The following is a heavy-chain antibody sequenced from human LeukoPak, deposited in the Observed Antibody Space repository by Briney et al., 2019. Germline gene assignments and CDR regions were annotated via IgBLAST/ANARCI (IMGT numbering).Heavy chain of an antibody. V-gene: IGHV3-30*02. CDR3: ARDRVASNWNYHPLFDY. Sequence: GGSLRLSCAASGFTFSSYGMHWVRQAPGKGLEWVAFIRYDGSNKYYADSVKGRFTISRDNSKNTLYLQMNNLRAEDTAVYYCARDRVASNWNYHPLFDYWGQGTLVTVSS. D-gene: IGHD1-7*01. CDR2: IRYDGSNK. J-gene: IGHJ4*02. CDR1: GFTFSSYG.